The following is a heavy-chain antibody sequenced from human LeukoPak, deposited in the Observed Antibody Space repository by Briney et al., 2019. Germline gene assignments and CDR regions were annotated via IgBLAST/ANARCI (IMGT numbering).Heavy chain of an antibody. D-gene: IGHD5-12*01. CDR1: VYTFTSYY. J-gene: IGHJ4*02. CDR3: ARVRSRDSGYDPPDY. CDR2: INPSCGST. V-gene: IGHV1-46*01. Sequence: EASVKVSCKVSVYTFTSYYMHWVRQPPGQGLEWMGIINPSCGSTIYAQKFEGRVPMTRDTSTSTVYMELSSLRSEDTAVYYCARVRSRDSGYDPPDYWGQGTLVTVSS.